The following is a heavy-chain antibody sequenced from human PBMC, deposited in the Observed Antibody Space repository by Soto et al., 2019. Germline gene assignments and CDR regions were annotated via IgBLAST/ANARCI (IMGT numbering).Heavy chain of an antibody. J-gene: IGHJ4*02. CDR3: DRGGCRGADY. V-gene: IGHV1-69*01. CDR2: IIPIFGTA. D-gene: IGHD3-10*01. CDR1: GGTFSSYA. Sequence: QVQLVQSGAEVKKPGSSVKVSCKASGGTFSSYAISWVRQAPGQGLEWMGGIIPIFGTANYAQKFQGRVRITADESTITASRERITLRAEHRAVNSADRGGCRGADYWGQGTLVTVSS.